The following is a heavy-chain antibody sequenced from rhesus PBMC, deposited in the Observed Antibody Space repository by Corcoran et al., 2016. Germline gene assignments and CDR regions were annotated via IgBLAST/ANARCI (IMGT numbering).Heavy chain of an antibody. CDR1: GYSISSGYG. Sequence: QVQLQESGPGLVKPSETLPLTCAVSGYSISSGYGWRWIRHPPGKGLEWIGDIGGSSGSTNYSPSLKSRVTISKDTSKNQFSLKLSSVTAADTAVYYCARDLFGRAGLWGQGVLVTVSS. J-gene: IGHJ4*01. CDR3: ARDLFGRAGL. V-gene: IGHV4-127*01. CDR2: IGGSSGST. D-gene: IGHD3-40*01.